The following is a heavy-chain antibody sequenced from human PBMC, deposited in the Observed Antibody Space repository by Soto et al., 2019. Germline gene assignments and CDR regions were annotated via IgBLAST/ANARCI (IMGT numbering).Heavy chain of an antibody. J-gene: IGHJ5*02. CDR2: IDPSDSYT. D-gene: IGHD3-22*01. CDR3: ARHFSYYDSSGYLNWFDP. Sequence: GESLKISCKGSGYSFTSYWISWVRQMPGKGLEWMGRIDPSDSYTNYSPSFQGHVTISADKSISTAYLQWSSLKASDTAMYYCARHFSYYDSSGYLNWFDPWGQGTLVTVSS. CDR1: GYSFTSYW. V-gene: IGHV5-10-1*01.